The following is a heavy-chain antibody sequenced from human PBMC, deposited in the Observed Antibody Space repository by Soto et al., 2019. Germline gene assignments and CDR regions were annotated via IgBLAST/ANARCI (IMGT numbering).Heavy chain of an antibody. CDR1: GFTFSSYA. V-gene: IGHV3-23*01. J-gene: IGHJ4*02. Sequence: GGSLRLSCAASGFTFSSYAMSWVRQAPGKGLEWVSAISGSGGSTYYADSVKGRFTISRDKSKNTLYLQMNSLRAEDTAVYYCAKDGPHYDFWSGYPPKAYYFDYWGQGTLVTVSS. CDR2: ISGSGGST. CDR3: AKDGPHYDFWSGYPPKAYYFDY. D-gene: IGHD3-3*01.